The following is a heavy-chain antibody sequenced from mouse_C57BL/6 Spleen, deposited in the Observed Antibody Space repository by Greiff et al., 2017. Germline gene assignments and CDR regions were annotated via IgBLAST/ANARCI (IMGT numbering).Heavy chain of an antibody. CDR3: TRKPHYYGSSHWYFDV. D-gene: IGHD1-1*01. V-gene: IGHV1-15*01. CDR1: GYTFTDYE. J-gene: IGHJ1*03. CDR2: IDPETGGT. Sequence: QVQLKESGAELVRPGASVTLSCKASGYTFTDYEMHWVKQTPVHGLEWIGAIDPETGGTAYNQKFKGKAILTADKSSSTAYMELRSLTSEDSAVYYCTRKPHYYGSSHWYFDVWGTGTTVTVSS.